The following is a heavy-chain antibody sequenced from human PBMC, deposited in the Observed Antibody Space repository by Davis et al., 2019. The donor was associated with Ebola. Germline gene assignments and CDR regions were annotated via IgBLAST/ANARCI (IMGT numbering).Heavy chain of an antibody. D-gene: IGHD6-6*01. Sequence: AASVKVSCKASGYTFSSYDIHWVRQATGQGLEWMGWMNPNSGDTGYAQKFQDRVTMTRNTSISTAYMELSSLRSEDTAVYYCARVESNYYYGMDVWGQGTTVTVSS. CDR2: MNPNSGDT. CDR1: GYTFSSYD. CDR3: ARVESNYYYGMDV. J-gene: IGHJ6*02. V-gene: IGHV1-8*01.